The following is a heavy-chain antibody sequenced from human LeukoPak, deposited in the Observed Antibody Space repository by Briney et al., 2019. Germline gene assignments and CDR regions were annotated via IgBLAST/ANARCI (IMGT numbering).Heavy chain of an antibody. CDR3: ARYSSSWYYFDY. D-gene: IGHD6-13*01. Sequence: GGSLRLSCAASGFTLSSYGMSWVRQAPGKGLEWVANIKQDGSEKYYVDSVKGRFTISRDNAKNSLYLQMNSLRAEDTAVYYCARYSSSWYYFDYWGQGTLVTVSS. J-gene: IGHJ4*02. CDR2: IKQDGSEK. CDR1: GFTLSSYG. V-gene: IGHV3-7*01.